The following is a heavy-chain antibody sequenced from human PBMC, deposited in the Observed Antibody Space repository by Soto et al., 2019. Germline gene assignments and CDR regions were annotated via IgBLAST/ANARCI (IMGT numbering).Heavy chain of an antibody. Sequence: QVQLQQWGAGPLRPLETLSLTCGESGGSFSGYYWAWIRQSPGKGLEWIGEINDRESINYNPSLKSRVSISVDTSKNHYSLNLRSVTAADTAVYYCARESHDILTGPPWVWYFDLWGRGTLVTVSS. CDR3: ARESHDILTGPPWVWYFDL. CDR2: INDRESI. CDR1: GGSFSGYY. D-gene: IGHD3-9*01. V-gene: IGHV4-34*01. J-gene: IGHJ2*01.